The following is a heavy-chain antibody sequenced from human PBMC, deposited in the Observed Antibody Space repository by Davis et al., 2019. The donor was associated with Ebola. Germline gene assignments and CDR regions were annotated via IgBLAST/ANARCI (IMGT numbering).Heavy chain of an antibody. Sequence: PGGSLRLSCAASGFTFSSYSMNWVRQAPGKGLEWVSYISSSSSTIYYADSVKGRFTISRDNAKNSLYLQMNSLRDEDTAVYYCARDRVAAAGIDAFDIWGQGTMVTVSS. CDR2: ISSSSSTI. D-gene: IGHD6-13*01. CDR1: GFTFSSYS. CDR3: ARDRVAAAGIDAFDI. J-gene: IGHJ3*02. V-gene: IGHV3-48*02.